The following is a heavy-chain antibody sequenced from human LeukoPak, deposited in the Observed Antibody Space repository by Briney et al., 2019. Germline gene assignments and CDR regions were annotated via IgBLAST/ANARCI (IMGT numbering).Heavy chain of an antibody. CDR1: GYTLTELS. Sequence: ASVKVSCKVSGYTLTELSMHWVRQAPGKGLEWMGGFDPEDGETIYAQKFQGRVTMTEDTSTDTAHMELSSLRSEDTAVYYCATDPGIAVAAGYFDYWGQGTLVTVSS. V-gene: IGHV1-24*01. CDR2: FDPEDGET. D-gene: IGHD6-19*01. J-gene: IGHJ4*02. CDR3: ATDPGIAVAAGYFDY.